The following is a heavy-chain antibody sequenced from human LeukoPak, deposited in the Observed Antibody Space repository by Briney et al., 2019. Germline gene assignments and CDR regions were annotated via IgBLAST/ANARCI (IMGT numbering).Heavy chain of an antibody. J-gene: IGHJ4*02. Sequence: PSETLSLTCAVSGGSISSGGYYWSWIRQHPGKGLEWIGYIYYSGSTYYNPSLKSRVTISVDTSKNQFSLKLSSVTAADTAVYYCAWGDNPPPTFDYWGQGTLVTVSS. V-gene: IGHV4-31*11. CDR3: AWGDNPPPTFDY. D-gene: IGHD2-21*01. CDR1: GGSISSGGYY. CDR2: IYYSGST.